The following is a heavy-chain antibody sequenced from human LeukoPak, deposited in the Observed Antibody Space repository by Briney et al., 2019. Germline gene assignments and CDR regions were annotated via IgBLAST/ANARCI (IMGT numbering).Heavy chain of an antibody. Sequence: SVKVSCKASGGTFSSYAISWVRQAPGQGLEWMGGIIPIFGTANYAQKFQGRVTITADESTSTAYMELSSLRSEDTAVYYCARSPGLALNWYIDLWGRGTLVTVSS. J-gene: IGHJ2*01. CDR2: IIPIFGTA. D-gene: IGHD2-15*01. V-gene: IGHV1-69*13. CDR1: GGTFSSYA. CDR3: ARSPGLALNWYIDL.